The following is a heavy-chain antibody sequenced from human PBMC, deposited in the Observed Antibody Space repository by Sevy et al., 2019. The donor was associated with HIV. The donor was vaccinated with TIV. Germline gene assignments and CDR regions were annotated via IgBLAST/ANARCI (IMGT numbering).Heavy chain of an antibody. Sequence: GGSLRLSCAASGFTFSDYYMSWIRQAPGKGLEWVSYISSSGSTIYYADSVKGRFTISRDNAKNSRYLQMNSLRAEDTAVYYCASAAGWHSSSSPSVAWYFDLWGRGTLVTVSS. J-gene: IGHJ2*01. CDR1: GFTFSDYY. D-gene: IGHD6-6*01. CDR2: ISSSGSTI. V-gene: IGHV3-11*01. CDR3: ASAAGWHSSSSPSVAWYFDL.